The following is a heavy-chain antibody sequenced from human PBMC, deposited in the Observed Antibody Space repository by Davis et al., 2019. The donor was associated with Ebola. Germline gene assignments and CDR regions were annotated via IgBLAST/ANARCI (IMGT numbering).Heavy chain of an antibody. CDR3: AREMGGTSFDS. Sequence: GESLKISCLGSGFSFSDSYMSWIRQAPGKGLEWVSYISSSGTTIYYADSVKGRFTISRDNPKSSLYLQIDSLRVDDTATYFCAREMGGTSFDSWGRGTLVTVSS. V-gene: IGHV3-11*01. J-gene: IGHJ4*02. CDR2: ISSSGTTI. D-gene: IGHD1-26*01. CDR1: GFSFSDSY.